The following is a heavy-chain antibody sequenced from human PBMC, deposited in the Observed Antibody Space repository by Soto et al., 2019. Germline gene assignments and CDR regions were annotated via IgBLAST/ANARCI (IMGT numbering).Heavy chain of an antibody. J-gene: IGHJ4*02. V-gene: IGHV3-23*01. D-gene: IGHD1-1*01. CDR2: ISGSGGST. CDR1: GFTFSSYA. CDR3: ANSGNWNLPFDY. Sequence: PGGSLRLSCAASGFTFSSYAMSWVRQAPGKGLEWVSAISGSGGSTYYADSVKGRFTISRDNSKNTLYLQMNSLIAEDTAVYYCANSGNWNLPFDYWGQGTLVTVSS.